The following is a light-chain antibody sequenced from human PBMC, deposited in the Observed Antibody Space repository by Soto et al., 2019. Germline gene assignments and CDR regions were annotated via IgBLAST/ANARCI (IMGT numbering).Light chain of an antibody. J-gene: IGKJ2*01. CDR3: QEYKSYPYT. CDR1: HDITNY. Sequence: DTQMTQTPSSLSAFVGDRVTITCRASHDITNYLAWFQQKPGKAPKSLIYAASTLQSGVPSRFSGSGFGADFTLTIDSLQPEDFATYYCQEYKSYPYTFGQGTKLEI. CDR2: AAS. V-gene: IGKV1-16*01.